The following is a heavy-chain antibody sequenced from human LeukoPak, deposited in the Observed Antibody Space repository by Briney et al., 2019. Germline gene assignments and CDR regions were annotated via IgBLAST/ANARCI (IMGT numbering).Heavy chain of an antibody. CDR2: ISNDGDT. CDR1: GFTVSSNY. CDR3: ARGVDY. Sequence: GGSLRLSCAASGFTVSSNYMSWVRQGPGKGLECVSVISNDGDTYYADSVKGRFTISRDTSKNTVSLQMNSLRAEDTAVYYCARGVDYWGQGTLVTVSS. V-gene: IGHV3-66*01. J-gene: IGHJ4*02.